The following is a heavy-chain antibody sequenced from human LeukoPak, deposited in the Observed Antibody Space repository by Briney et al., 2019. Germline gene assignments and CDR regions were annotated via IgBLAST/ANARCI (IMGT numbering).Heavy chain of an antibody. J-gene: IGHJ4*02. D-gene: IGHD3-10*01. Sequence: SETLSLTCTASGGSISTHYWSWIRRPPGKGLEWIGYIYYSGSTNYNPSLKSRVTISVDTSKNQFSLKLSSVTAADTAVYYCARNEYGSGSYIDYWGQGTLVTVSS. CDR1: GGSISTHY. CDR2: IYYSGST. CDR3: ARNEYGSGSYIDY. V-gene: IGHV4-59*11.